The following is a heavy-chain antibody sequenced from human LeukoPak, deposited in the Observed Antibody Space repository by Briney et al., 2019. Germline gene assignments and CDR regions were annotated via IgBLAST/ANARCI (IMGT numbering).Heavy chain of an antibody. J-gene: IGHJ4*02. CDR2: ISAYNGNT. D-gene: IGHD5-18*01. Sequence: GASVYLCCKASAYTFTSYGISWVRQPPAQGLELMGWISAYNGNTNYAQKLQGRVTMTTDTSTSTAYMELRSLRSDDTAVYYCAKEGRIQLWPPDYWGQGTLVTVSS. CDR1: AYTFTSYG. V-gene: IGHV1-18*01. CDR3: AKEGRIQLWPPDY.